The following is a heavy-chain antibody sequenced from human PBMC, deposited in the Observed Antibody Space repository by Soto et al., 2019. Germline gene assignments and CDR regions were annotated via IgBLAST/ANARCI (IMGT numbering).Heavy chain of an antibody. D-gene: IGHD7-27*01. V-gene: IGHV4-30-4*01. CDR2: IDHSGSA. J-gene: IGHJ4*02. CDR3: DGELGTFYFDH. Sequence: QVQLQESGPGLVKPSQTLSLTCTVSAGSIRSGDYYWTWIRQPPGKGLEWIGYIDHSGSAYYNPSLKSRATISIDTSNNQFSLKMTSVTAADTAVYYCDGELGTFYFDHWGQGTLVTVSS. CDR1: AGSIRSGDYY.